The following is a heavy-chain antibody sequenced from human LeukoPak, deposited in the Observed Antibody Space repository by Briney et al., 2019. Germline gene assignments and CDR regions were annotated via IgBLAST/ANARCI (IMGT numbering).Heavy chain of an antibody. Sequence: GGSLRLSCAASGFTFSSYSMNWVRQAPGKGLEWVSYISSSSSTIYYADSMKGRFTISRDNAKNSLYLQMNSLRDEDTAVYYCARPWNYYYYYGMDVWGQGTTVTVSS. CDR2: ISSSSSTI. D-gene: IGHD1-1*01. J-gene: IGHJ6*02. CDR1: GFTFSSYS. CDR3: ARPWNYYYYYGMDV. V-gene: IGHV3-48*02.